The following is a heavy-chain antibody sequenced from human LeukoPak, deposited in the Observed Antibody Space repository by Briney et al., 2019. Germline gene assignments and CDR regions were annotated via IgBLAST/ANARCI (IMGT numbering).Heavy chain of an antibody. CDR1: GGSISNYY. CDR2: IYYSGST. CDR3: ARDSAGGSYDY. V-gene: IGHV4-59*01. J-gene: IGHJ4*02. Sequence: TSETLSLTCTVSGGSISNYYRNWIRQPPGKGLEWIGYIYYSGSTNYNPSLKSRVTISVDTSKNQFSLKLNSVTAADTAVYYCARDSAGGSYDYWGQGTLVTVSS. D-gene: IGHD1-26*01.